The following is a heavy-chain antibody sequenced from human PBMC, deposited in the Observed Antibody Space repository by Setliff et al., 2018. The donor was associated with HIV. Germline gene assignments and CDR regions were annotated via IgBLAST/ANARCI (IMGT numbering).Heavy chain of an antibody. J-gene: IGHJ4*02. CDR1: GYTFSTYA. D-gene: IGHD6-19*01. Sequence: VASVKVSCKASGYTFSTYAMHWVRQAPGQRLEWMGWISAGEGMTKYSKKFQGRVTLTRDTAASTAYMELSSLRSEDTAVYYCARDIYDSGWFTLEYWGQGTLVTVSS. CDR2: ISAGEGMT. CDR3: ARDIYDSGWFTLEY. V-gene: IGHV1-3*01.